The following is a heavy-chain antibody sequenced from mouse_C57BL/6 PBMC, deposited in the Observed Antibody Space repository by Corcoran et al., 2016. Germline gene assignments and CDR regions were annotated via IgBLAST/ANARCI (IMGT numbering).Heavy chain of an antibody. CDR3: ASGVRRAMDY. D-gene: IGHD2-14*01. CDR2: INTYSGVP. J-gene: IGHJ4*01. CDR1: GYTFTTYG. V-gene: IGHV9-3*01. Sequence: QIQLVQSGPELKKPGETVKISCKASGYTFTTYGMSWVKQVPGKGLKWMGWINTYSGVPTYADDFKGRFAFSLETSASTAYLQINNLKNEDTATYFCASGVRRAMDYWGQGTSVTVSS.